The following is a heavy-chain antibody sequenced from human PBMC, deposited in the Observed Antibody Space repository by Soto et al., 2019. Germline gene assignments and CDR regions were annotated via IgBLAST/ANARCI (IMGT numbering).Heavy chain of an antibody. Sequence: GASVKVSCKASGGTFSSYTISWVRQAPGQGLEWMGRIIPILGIANYAQKFQGRVTITADKSTSTAYMELSSLRSEDTAVYYCANLHNDYEIRYWGQGTLVTVSS. D-gene: IGHD4-17*01. CDR3: ANLHNDYEIRY. V-gene: IGHV1-69*02. J-gene: IGHJ4*02. CDR2: IIPILGIA. CDR1: GGTFSSYT.